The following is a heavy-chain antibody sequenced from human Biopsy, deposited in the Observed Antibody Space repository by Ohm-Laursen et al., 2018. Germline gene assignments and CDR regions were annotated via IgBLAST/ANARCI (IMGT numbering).Heavy chain of an antibody. Sequence: SSVKVSCKASGYTFTDYYIHWVRQSPGQGLEWMGWINPNSGATNSAQKFQGRVTMTRDTSISTTYMELRRLTSDDTAVFYCARELGDFWGGRQFDFWGQGTLVTVSS. D-gene: IGHD3-3*01. V-gene: IGHV1-2*02. CDR3: ARELGDFWGGRQFDF. J-gene: IGHJ5*01. CDR1: GYTFTDYY. CDR2: INPNSGAT.